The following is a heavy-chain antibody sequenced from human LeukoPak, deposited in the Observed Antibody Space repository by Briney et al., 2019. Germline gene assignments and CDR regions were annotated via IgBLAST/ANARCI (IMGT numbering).Heavy chain of an antibody. CDR3: ARGSYSSSWYADY. Sequence: GGSLRLSCAASGFTFSSYSMNWVRQAPGKGLEWVSSISSSSSYIYYADSVKGRFTISRDNAKNSLYLQMNSLRAEDTAVYYCARGSYSSSWYADYWGQGTLVTVFS. CDR1: GFTFSSYS. V-gene: IGHV3-21*01. J-gene: IGHJ4*02. CDR2: ISSSSSYI. D-gene: IGHD6-13*01.